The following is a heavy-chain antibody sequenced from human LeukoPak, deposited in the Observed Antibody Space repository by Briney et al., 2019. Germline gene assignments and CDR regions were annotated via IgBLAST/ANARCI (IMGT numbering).Heavy chain of an antibody. J-gene: IGHJ4*02. V-gene: IGHV3-33*01. D-gene: IGHD2-2*01. CDR2: IWFDGSKK. CDR1: GFTFSSYG. CDR3: ARVRFCSRTNCYGYLDH. Sequence: TGGSLRLSCAASGFTFSSYGMNWVRQAPGKGLEWVAVIWFDGSKKDYVDSVKGRFTISRDNSKNTLYLQMNSLRAEDTAVYYCARVRFCSRTNCYGYLDHWGRGTQVTVSS.